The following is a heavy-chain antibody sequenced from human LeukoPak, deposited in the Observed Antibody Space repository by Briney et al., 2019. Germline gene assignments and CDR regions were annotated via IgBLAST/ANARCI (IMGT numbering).Heavy chain of an antibody. D-gene: IGHD6-19*01. J-gene: IGHJ4*02. CDR1: GFTFDNYA. CDR3: AKDKSPAVAGTRYFDY. V-gene: IGHV3-9*01. Sequence: GGSLRLSCAASGFTFDNYAMHWVRQAPGKGLEWVSGISWNSGSIGYADSVKGRFTISRDNAKNSLYLQMNSLRAEDTALYYCAKDKSPAVAGTRYFDYWGQGTLVTVSA. CDR2: ISWNSGSI.